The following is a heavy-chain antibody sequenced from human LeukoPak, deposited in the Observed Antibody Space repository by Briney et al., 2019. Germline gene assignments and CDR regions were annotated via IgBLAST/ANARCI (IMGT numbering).Heavy chain of an antibody. D-gene: IGHD3-22*01. CDR1: GFTFSSYG. V-gene: IGHV3-23*01. CDR3: AKKAGWDYYDSSGYYAPYYYYYMDV. CDR2: ISGSGGST. Sequence: PGGTLRLSCAASGFTFSSYGMSWVRQAPGKGLEWVSAISGSGGSTYYADSVKGRFTISRDNSKNTLYLQMNSLRAEDTAVYYCAKKAGWDYYDSSGYYAPYYYYYMDVWGKGTTVTISS. J-gene: IGHJ6*03.